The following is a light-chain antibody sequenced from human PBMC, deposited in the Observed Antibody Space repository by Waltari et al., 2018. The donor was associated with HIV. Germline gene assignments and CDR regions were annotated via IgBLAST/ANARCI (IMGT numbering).Light chain of an antibody. J-gene: IGLJ3*02. CDR3: SSYTNKYTWV. Sequence: QSALTQPASVSGSPGQSITISCTGTTSDLGAYNYVSWFQHHPAEAPKLIIFEVSNRPSGVSTRFSGSKSGNTASLTVSGLQPEDEADYYCSSYTNKYTWVFGGGTKLTVL. CDR1: TSDLGAYNY. CDR2: EVS. V-gene: IGLV2-14*01.